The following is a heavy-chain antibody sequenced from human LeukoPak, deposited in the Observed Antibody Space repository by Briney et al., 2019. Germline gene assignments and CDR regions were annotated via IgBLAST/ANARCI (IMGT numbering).Heavy chain of an antibody. V-gene: IGHV4-39*07. Sequence: SETLSLTWTVSGGSISSNSFYWGWIRQPPGKGLEWIGRIYTSGGTNYNPSLKSRVTMSVDTSKNQFSLKLSSVTAADTALYYCARVNYYYYYMDVWGKGTTVTISS. CDR2: IYTSGGT. J-gene: IGHJ6*03. CDR3: ARVNYYYYYMDV. CDR1: GGSISSNSFY.